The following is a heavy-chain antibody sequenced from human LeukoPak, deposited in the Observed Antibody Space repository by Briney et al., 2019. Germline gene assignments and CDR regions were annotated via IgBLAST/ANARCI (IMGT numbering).Heavy chain of an antibody. CDR1: GFTFSSYS. CDR3: ARRGDSSGYLSQYYFDY. CDR2: ISSGGSTI. J-gene: IGHJ4*02. D-gene: IGHD3-22*01. Sequence: GGSLRLSCAASGFTFSSYSMKWVRQAPGKGLEWVSYISSGGSTIYYADSVKGRFTISRDNAKNSLYLQMNSLRAEDTAAYYCARRGDSSGYLSQYYFDYWGQGTLVTVSS. V-gene: IGHV3-48*04.